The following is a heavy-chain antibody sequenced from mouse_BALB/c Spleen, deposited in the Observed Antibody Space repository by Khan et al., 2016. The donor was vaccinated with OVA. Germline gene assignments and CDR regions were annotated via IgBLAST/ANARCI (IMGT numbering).Heavy chain of an antibody. CDR1: GFSLTTYG. D-gene: IGHD2-10*01. V-gene: IGHV2-6-1*01. Sequence: QMQLEESGPGLAAPSQSVSITCTISGFSLTTYGVHWVRQPPGKGLEWLVVIWSDGTTNYNSALKSRLTITKDNSQSQVFLKMNSLQTDDTAIYFCARQPYYHYNIMDYWGQGTSVTVSS. CDR2: IWSDGTT. CDR3: ARQPYYHYNIMDY. J-gene: IGHJ4*01.